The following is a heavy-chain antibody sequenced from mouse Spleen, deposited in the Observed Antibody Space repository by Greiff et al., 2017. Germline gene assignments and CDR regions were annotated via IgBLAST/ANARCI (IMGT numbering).Heavy chain of an antibody. CDR3: ARDLLTYYSNFYAMDY. D-gene: IGHD2-5*01. V-gene: IGHV5-4*01. J-gene: IGHJ4*01. CDR2: ISDGGSYT. Sequence: EVQRVESGGGLVKPGGSLKLSCAASGFTFSSYAMSWVRQTPEKRLEWVATISDGGSYTYYPDNVKGRFTISRDNAKNNLYLQMSHLKSEDTAMYYCARDLLTYYSNFYAMDYWGQGTSVTVSS. CDR1: GFTFSSYA.